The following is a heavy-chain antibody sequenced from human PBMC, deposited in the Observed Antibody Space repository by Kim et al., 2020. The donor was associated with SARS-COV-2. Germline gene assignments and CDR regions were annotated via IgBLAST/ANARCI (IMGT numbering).Heavy chain of an antibody. V-gene: IGHV4-39*01. Sequence: SETLSLTCTVSGGSISSSSYYWGWIRQPPGKGLEWIGTIYYSGSTYYNPSLKSRVTISVDTSKNQMSLKMSSVTAADTAVYYCARQMTAAAEHPAGMDVWGQETTITVSS. CDR1: GGSISSSSYY. CDR2: IYYSGST. CDR3: ARQMTAAAEHPAGMDV. D-gene: IGHD6-13*01. J-gene: IGHJ6*02.